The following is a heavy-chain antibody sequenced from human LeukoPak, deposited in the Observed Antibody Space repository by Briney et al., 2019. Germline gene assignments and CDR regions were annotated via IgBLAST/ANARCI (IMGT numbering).Heavy chain of an antibody. D-gene: IGHD3-10*01. J-gene: IGHJ4*02. CDR3: ARLWFGHFDY. V-gene: IGHV4-59*08. CDR1: GGSISSYY. Sequence: PSETLSLTCTVSGGSISSYYWSWIRQPPGKGLEWIGYIYYSGSTNYNPSLKSRVTISVDTSKNQFSLKLSSVTAADTAVYYCARLWFGHFDYWGQGTLVTVSS. CDR2: IYYSGST.